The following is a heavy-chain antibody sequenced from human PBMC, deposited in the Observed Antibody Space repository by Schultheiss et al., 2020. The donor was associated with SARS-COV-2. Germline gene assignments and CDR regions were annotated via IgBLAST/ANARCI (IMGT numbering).Heavy chain of an antibody. J-gene: IGHJ3*02. D-gene: IGHD4-23*01. Sequence: GESLKISCVASGFSLSDYYMDWVRQAPGKGLEWVGRSRIKAKSYSTEYTASVKGRFTISRDDSKNSMYLQMNSLIIEDTAVYYCARDSGSSGNSAFDIWGQGTMVTGSS. CDR2: SRIKAKSYST. V-gene: IGHV3-72*01. CDR1: GFSLSDYY. CDR3: ARDSGSSGNSAFDI.